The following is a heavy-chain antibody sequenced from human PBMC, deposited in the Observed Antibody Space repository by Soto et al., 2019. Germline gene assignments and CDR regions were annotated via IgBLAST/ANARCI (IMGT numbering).Heavy chain of an antibody. D-gene: IGHD3-9*01. Sequence: SETLSLTCTVSGGSISSYYWSWIRQPPGKGLEWIGYIYYSGSTNYNPSLKSRVTISVDTSKNQFSLKLSSVTAADTAVYYCARLNSDYDILTGYYNYYYYGMDVWGQGTTVTVSS. V-gene: IGHV4-59*08. CDR2: IYYSGST. CDR3: ARLNSDYDILTGYYNYYYYGMDV. CDR1: GGSISSYY. J-gene: IGHJ6*02.